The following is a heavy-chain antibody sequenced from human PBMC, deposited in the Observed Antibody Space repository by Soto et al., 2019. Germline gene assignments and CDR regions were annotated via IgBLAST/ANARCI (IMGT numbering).Heavy chain of an antibody. CDR1: GFTLSNFD. V-gene: IGHV3-13*01. CDR2: IASAGDT. Sequence: EAQLVESGGGLVQPGGSLRLSCAAAGFTLSNFDMHWVRLATGKGLEWVSGIASAGDTFYAGSVKGRFTISREIDNNSFFLQINSLRDEDTALYYCVSTLCHRGNYFGQGIVVPVSS. J-gene: IGHJ4*02. D-gene: IGHD3-10*01. CDR3: VSTLCHRGNY.